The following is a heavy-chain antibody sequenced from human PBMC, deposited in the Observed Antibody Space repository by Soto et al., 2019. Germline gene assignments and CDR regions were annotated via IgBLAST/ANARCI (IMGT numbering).Heavy chain of an antibody. V-gene: IGHV4-59*01. CDR1: GGSISSYY. Sequence: SETLSLTCTVSGGSISSYYWSWIRQPPGKGLEWIGYIYYSGSTNYNPSLKSRVTISVDTSKNQFSLKLSSVTAADTAVYYCARYCTNGVCYQPKYNWFDPWGQGTLVTVSS. J-gene: IGHJ5*02. D-gene: IGHD2-8*01. CDR2: IYYSGST. CDR3: ARYCTNGVCYQPKYNWFDP.